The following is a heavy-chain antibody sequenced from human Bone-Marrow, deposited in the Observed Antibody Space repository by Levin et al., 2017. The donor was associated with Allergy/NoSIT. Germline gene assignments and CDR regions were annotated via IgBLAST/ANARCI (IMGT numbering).Heavy chain of an antibody. CDR2: INSDGSIT. Sequence: GGSLRLSCAASGFTFSSYWMHWVRQVPGKGLVWVSRINSDGSITTYADSVKGRFTISRDNAKNTLYVQMTSLRAEDTAVYYCARRGGYGDYDNFDHWGQGTLVTVSS. V-gene: IGHV3-74*01. J-gene: IGHJ4*02. D-gene: IGHD4-17*01. CDR3: ARRGGYGDYDNFDH. CDR1: GFTFSSYW.